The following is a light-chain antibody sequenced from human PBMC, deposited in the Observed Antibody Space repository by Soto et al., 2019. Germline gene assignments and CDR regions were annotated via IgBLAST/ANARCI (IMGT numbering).Light chain of an antibody. J-gene: IGLJ3*02. CDR3: LLSFGGARV. Sequence: QAVVTQEPSLTVSPGGTVTLTCGSSTGPVTSGQYPYWFQQKPGQAPRTLIYDTTNRHSWTPARFSGSLLGGKAALTLSGAQTEDEAVYYCLLSFGGARVFGGGTQLT. CDR2: DTT. CDR1: TGPVTSGQY. V-gene: IGLV7-46*01.